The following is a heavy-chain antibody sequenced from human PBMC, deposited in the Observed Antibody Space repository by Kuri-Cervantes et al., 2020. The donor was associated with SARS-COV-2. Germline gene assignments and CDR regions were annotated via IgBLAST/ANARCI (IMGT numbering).Heavy chain of an antibody. J-gene: IGHJ3*02. D-gene: IGHD1-26*01. CDR3: ARSYSGSYRGNAFDI. CDR1: GGSINNSSYY. CDR2: IYYSGST. Sequence: SETLSLTCTVSGGSINNSSYYWGWIRQPPGKGLEWIGSIYYSGSTYYNPSLKSRVTISVDTSKNQFSLKLSSVTAADTAVYYCARSYSGSYRGNAFDIWGQGTMVTVSS. V-gene: IGHV4-39*07.